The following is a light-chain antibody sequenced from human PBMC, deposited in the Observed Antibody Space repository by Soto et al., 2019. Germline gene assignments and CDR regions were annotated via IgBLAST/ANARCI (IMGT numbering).Light chain of an antibody. V-gene: IGKV3-11*01. CDR1: QSVSSY. Sequence: EIVLTQSPATLSSSPGERATLSCRASQSVSSYLAWYQQKPGQAPRLLIYDASNRATGIPARFSGSGSGTDFTLNISSLEPEDFAVYYCQQRSNWPRTFGQGTKVEIK. CDR3: QQRSNWPRT. J-gene: IGKJ1*01. CDR2: DAS.